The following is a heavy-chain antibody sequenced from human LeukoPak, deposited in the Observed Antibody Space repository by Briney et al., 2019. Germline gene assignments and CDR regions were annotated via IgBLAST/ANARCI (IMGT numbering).Heavy chain of an antibody. Sequence: GASVKVSCKASGYTFTSYGISWVRQAPGQGLEWMGWISAYNGNTNYAQKLQGRVTMTTDTSTSTAYMELRSLRSDDTAVYYCARDLVPSVPVPWEFDYWGQGTLVTVSS. CDR2: ISAYNGNT. CDR3: ARDLVPSVPVPWEFDY. J-gene: IGHJ4*02. V-gene: IGHV1-18*01. D-gene: IGHD1-26*01. CDR1: GYTFTSYG.